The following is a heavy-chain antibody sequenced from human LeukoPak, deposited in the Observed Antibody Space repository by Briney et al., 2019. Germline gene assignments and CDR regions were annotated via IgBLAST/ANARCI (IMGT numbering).Heavy chain of an antibody. V-gene: IGHV4-61*02. D-gene: IGHD6-19*01. CDR3: ARADTGYSSGWYPYFDY. CDR1: CGSISSGSYY. CDR2: IYTSGST. J-gene: IGHJ4*02. Sequence: PSETLSLTCTVSCGSISSGSYYWSWIRQPAGKGLEWIGRIYTSGSTNYNPSLKSRVTISVDTSKNQFSLKLSSVTAADTAVYYCARADTGYSSGWYPYFDYWGQGTLVTVSS.